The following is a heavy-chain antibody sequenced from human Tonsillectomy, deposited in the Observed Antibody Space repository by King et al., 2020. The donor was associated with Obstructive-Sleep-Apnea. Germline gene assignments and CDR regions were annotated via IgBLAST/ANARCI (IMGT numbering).Heavy chain of an antibody. V-gene: IGHV3-15*01. Sequence: VQLVESGGGLVKPGGSLRLSCAASGFTFSNAWMSWVRQAPGKGLEWVGRIKSKTDGGTTDYAAPVKDRFTISRDDSKNTLYLQMNSLKNEDTAVYFCTTADYGSGSSYYYGMDVWGHGTTVTVSS. J-gene: IGHJ6*02. D-gene: IGHD3-10*01. CDR1: GFTFSNAW. CDR3: TTADYGSGSSYYYGMDV. CDR2: IKSKTDGGTT.